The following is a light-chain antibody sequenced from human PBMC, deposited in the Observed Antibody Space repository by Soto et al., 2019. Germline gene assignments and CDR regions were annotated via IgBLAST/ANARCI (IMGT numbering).Light chain of an antibody. V-gene: IGLV1-51*01. CDR2: DNN. CDR3: GTWDSSLSAGV. J-gene: IGLJ1*01. Sequence: QSVLTQPPSVSAAPGQTVTISCSGSSSNLGNNYVSWYQQLPGTAPKLLIYDNNKRPSGIPDRFSGSKSGTSATLGITGLQTGDEADYNCGTWDSSLSAGVFGTGTKLTVL. CDR1: SSNLGNNY.